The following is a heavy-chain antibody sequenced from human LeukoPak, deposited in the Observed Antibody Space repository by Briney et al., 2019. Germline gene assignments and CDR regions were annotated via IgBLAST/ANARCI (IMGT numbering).Heavy chain of an antibody. V-gene: IGHV1-18*01. Sequence: ASVKVSCKASGGTFSSYAISWVRQAPGQGLEWMGWISAYNGNTNYAQKLQGRVTMTTDTSTSTAYMELRSLRSDDTAVYYCARDQVDYYDSSGYYYGLVDWGQGTLVTVSS. D-gene: IGHD3-22*01. CDR2: ISAYNGNT. CDR1: GGTFSSYA. CDR3: ARDQVDYYDSSGYYYGLVD. J-gene: IGHJ4*02.